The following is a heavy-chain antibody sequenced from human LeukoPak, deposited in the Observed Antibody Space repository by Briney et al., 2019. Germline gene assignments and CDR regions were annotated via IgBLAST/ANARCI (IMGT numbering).Heavy chain of an antibody. CDR3: ARGGESRYSSDQALNWFDP. J-gene: IGHJ5*02. V-gene: IGHV1-2*02. CDR2: INPNSGGT. D-gene: IGHD6-25*01. Sequence: ASVKVSCKASGYTFTGYYMHWVRQAPGQGLEWMGWINPNSGGTNYAQKYQGRVTMTRDTSISTAYMELSRLRSDDTAVYYCARGGESRYSSDQALNWFDPWGQGTLVTVSS. CDR1: GYTFTGYY.